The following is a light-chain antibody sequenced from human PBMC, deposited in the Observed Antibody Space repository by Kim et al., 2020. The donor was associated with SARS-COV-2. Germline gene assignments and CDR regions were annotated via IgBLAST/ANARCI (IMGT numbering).Light chain of an antibody. CDR2: DAA. CDR3: QQRGSWPPAVT. J-gene: IGKJ4*01. Sequence: EIVLTQSPATLSLFPGEGATLSCRASHNVGINLAWYQQTPGQSPRLLIYDAAMRAAGIPDRFSGSGSGIDFTLTIGSLAPEDFAIYYCQQRGSWPPAVTFGGGTKVDIK. V-gene: IGKV3-11*01. CDR1: HNVGIN.